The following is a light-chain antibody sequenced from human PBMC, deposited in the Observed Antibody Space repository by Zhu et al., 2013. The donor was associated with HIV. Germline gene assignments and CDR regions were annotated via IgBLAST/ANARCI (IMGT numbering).Light chain of an antibody. CDR3: LQYYSTPRT. CDR2: GVS. V-gene: IGKV3-20*01. Sequence: EIVLTQSPGTLSLSPGERATLSCRASQSVSSDYLAWYQQKPGQAPRLFIYGVSSRATGIPDRFSGSGSGSDFTLTISSPQAEDVAVYYCLQYYSTPRTFGPGDRXWRSN. CDR1: QSVSSDY. J-gene: IGKJ2*01.